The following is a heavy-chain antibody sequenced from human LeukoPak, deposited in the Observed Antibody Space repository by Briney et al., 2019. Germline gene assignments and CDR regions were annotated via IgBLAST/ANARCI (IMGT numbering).Heavy chain of an antibody. J-gene: IGHJ4*02. V-gene: IGHV1-18*01. D-gene: IGHD3-22*01. CDR2: ISAYNGDT. CDR3: ARGPNYYDSSGYPYYFDY. Sequence: ASVKVSCKASGYTFTSYGISWVRQAPGQGLEWMGWISAYNGDTNYAQKLQGRVTMTTDTFTSTAYMELRSLRSDDTAVYYCARGPNYYDSSGYPYYFDYWGQGTLVTASS. CDR1: GYTFTSYG.